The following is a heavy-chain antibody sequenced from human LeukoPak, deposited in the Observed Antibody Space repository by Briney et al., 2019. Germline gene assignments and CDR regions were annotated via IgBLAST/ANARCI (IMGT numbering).Heavy chain of an antibody. J-gene: IGHJ5*02. D-gene: IGHD5-12*01. CDR1: GGSFSGYY. CDR3: ARDNSVGDSAWWFDP. V-gene: IGHV4-34*01. CDR2: INHSGST. Sequence: SETLSLTCAVYGGSFSGYYWSWIRQPPGKGLEWIGEINHSGSTNYKPSLKSRVTISIDTSKNQFSLKLSSVTAADTAVYYCARDNSVGDSAWWFDPWGQGTLVTVSS.